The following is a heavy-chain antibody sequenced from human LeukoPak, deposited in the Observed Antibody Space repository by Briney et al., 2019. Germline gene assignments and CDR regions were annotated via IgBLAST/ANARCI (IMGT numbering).Heavy chain of an antibody. CDR2: INPNSGGT. CDR3: ARGDDNGDYEAID. Sequence: ASVKVSCKASGCTFTGYYMHWVRQAPGQGLEWMGWINPNSGGTDYAQKFQGRVTMTRDTSISTAYMELSRLRSDDTALYYCARGDDNGDYEAIDWGQGTLVTVSS. CDR1: GCTFTGYY. V-gene: IGHV1-2*02. J-gene: IGHJ4*02. D-gene: IGHD4-17*01.